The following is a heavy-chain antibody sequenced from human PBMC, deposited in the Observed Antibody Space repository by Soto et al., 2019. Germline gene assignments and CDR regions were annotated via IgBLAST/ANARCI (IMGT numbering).Heavy chain of an antibody. CDR3: ARAAPRYCSGGRCYSGRDY. J-gene: IGHJ4*02. Sequence: QVQLQQWGAGLLKPSETLSLTCAVYGGSFSGYYWSWIRQPPGKGLEWMGEINHSGSTNYNPSLKSRVTISVDTSKNQFSLKLSSVTAADTAVYYCARAAPRYCSGGRCYSGRDYWGQGNLVTVSS. D-gene: IGHD2-15*01. CDR2: INHSGST. CDR1: GGSFSGYY. V-gene: IGHV4-34*01.